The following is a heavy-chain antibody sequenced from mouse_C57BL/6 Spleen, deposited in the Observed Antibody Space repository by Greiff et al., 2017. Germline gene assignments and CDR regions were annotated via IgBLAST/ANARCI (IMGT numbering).Heavy chain of an antibody. CDR1: GYTFTSYW. CDR2: IYPSDSET. V-gene: IGHV1-61*01. J-gene: IGHJ3*01. Sequence: QVHVKQPGAELVRPGSSVKLSCKASGYTFTSYWMDWVKQRPGQGLEWIGNIYPSDSETHYNQKFKDKATLTVDKSSSTAYMQLSSLTSEDSAVYYCARMVSYYSNYVWFAYWGQGTLVTVSA. CDR3: ARMVSYYSNYVWFAY. D-gene: IGHD2-5*01.